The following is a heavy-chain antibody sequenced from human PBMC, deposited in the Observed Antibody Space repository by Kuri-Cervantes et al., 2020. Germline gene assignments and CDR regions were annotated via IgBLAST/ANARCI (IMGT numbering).Heavy chain of an antibody. Sequence: GSLRLSCTVSGGSISTYYWTWIRQPPGKGLEWIGYISNSGNTNYNPSLKSRVTISVDTSENQFSLRLSSMTAADTAIYHCARDRGYCSRTSCYTGLDYWGQGTPVTVSS. CDR1: GGSISTYY. CDR2: ISNSGNT. J-gene: IGHJ4*02. CDR3: ARDRGYCSRTSCYTGLDY. V-gene: IGHV4-59*01. D-gene: IGHD2-2*02.